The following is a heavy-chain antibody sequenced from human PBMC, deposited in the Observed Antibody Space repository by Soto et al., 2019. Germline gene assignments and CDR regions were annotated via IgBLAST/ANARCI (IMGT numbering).Heavy chain of an antibody. Sequence: QVQLVQSGAEVKMPGASVRVSCEASGYTFTEYFLHWVRQAPGQGLEWMGWISPESGVTNIAPNFEGRVTMTADTAITTAYMQLSGLRYDHTAVYYCARATLIIRHITNLGEASPGVVEHWGQGTLVSVSS. CDR3: ARATLIIRHITNLGEASPGVVEH. D-gene: IGHD3-3*01. CDR1: GYTFTEYF. CDR2: ISPESGVT. V-gene: IGHV1-2*02. J-gene: IGHJ5*02.